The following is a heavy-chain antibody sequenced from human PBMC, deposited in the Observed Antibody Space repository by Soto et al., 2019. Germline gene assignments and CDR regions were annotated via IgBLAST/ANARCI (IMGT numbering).Heavy chain of an antibody. D-gene: IGHD5-12*01. CDR2: VSSSSTYI. Sequence: VGSLRLSCAASGLTFSSYTMNWVRQAPGKGLEWVSSVSSSSTYIYYADSVKGRFTISRDNAKNSLYLQLNSLRAEDTVVYYCLRGNSGYGNFDYWGQGTRVTVSS. J-gene: IGHJ4*02. CDR3: LRGNSGYGNFDY. CDR1: GLTFSSYT. V-gene: IGHV3-21*01.